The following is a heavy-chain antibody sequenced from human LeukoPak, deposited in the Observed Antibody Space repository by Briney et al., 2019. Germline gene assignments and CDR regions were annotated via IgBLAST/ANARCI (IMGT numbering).Heavy chain of an antibody. CDR3: ARDQGIAAAGYYYYYYMDV. J-gene: IGHJ6*03. D-gene: IGHD6-13*01. Sequence: PGGSLRLSCAASGFTFSSYSMNWVRQAPGKGLEWVSSISSSSCYIYYADSVKGRFTISRDNAKNSLYLQMNSLRAEDTAVYYCARDQGIAAAGYYYYYYMDVWGKGTTVTVSS. CDR2: ISSSSCYI. V-gene: IGHV3-21*01. CDR1: GFTFSSYS.